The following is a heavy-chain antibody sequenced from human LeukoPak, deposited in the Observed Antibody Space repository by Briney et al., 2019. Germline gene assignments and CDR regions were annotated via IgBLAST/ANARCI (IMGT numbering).Heavy chain of an antibody. CDR1: GYTFSGNN. Sequence: ASVKVSCKASGYTFSGNNIYWVRQAPGQGLEWMGWINPNSGGTIYAQKFQGRVTMTRDTSISTAYMELSRLISDDTAVYFCARGVGSSWFDPWGQGTQVTVTS. J-gene: IGHJ5*02. CDR3: ARGVGSSWFDP. CDR2: INPNSGGT. D-gene: IGHD1-26*01. V-gene: IGHV1-2*02.